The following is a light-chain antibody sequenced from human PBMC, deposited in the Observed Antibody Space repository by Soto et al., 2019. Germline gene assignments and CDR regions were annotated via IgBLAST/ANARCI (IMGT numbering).Light chain of an antibody. CDR3: QQYHSYKT. Sequence: DIQMTQSPSTLSASVGDRVTITCRAGQTISKKLAWYQQKPGKAPKVLIYDASSLEGGVPSRFSGSGSGTEFTLTISSLQPDDFATYYCQQYHSYKTFGQGTRWIS. CDR1: QTISKK. J-gene: IGKJ1*01. V-gene: IGKV1-5*01. CDR2: DAS.